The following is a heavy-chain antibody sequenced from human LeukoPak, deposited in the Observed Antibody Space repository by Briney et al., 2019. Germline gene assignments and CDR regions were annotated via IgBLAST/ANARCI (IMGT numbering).Heavy chain of an antibody. CDR2: ISGSGGNT. CDR3: AKLSGYAVDYYYYYMDV. D-gene: IGHD5-12*01. Sequence: GGSLRLSCAASEFSVGSNYMTWVRQAPGKGLEWVSGISGSGGNTYYADSVKGRFTLSRDNSENTVYLQMNSLRAEDTAVYYCAKLSGYAVDYYYYYMDVWGKGTTVTISS. V-gene: IGHV3-23*01. CDR1: EFSVGSNY. J-gene: IGHJ6*03.